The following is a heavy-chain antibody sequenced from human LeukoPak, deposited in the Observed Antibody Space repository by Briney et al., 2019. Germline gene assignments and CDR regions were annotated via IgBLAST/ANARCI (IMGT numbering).Heavy chain of an antibody. CDR3: ARVVAWVIPDDYYYYMDV. D-gene: IGHD2-15*01. J-gene: IGHJ6*03. CDR2: ISSSGSYM. CDR1: AFTFSSYS. V-gene: IGHV3-21*01. Sequence: GGSLRLSCAASAFTFSSYSMNWVRQAPGKGLEWVSSISSSGSYMYYADSVKGRFTISRDNAKNSLYLQMNSLRAEDTAVYYCARVVAWVIPDDYYYYMDVWGKGTTVTVSS.